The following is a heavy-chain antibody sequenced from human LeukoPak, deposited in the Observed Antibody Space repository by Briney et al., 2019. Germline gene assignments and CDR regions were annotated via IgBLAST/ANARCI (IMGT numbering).Heavy chain of an antibody. J-gene: IGHJ4*02. CDR1: GYTFTSYG. V-gene: IGHV1-18*01. CDR2: ISAYNGNT. D-gene: IGHD3-16*01. Sequence: ASVKVSCKASGYTFTSYGISWVRQAPGQGLEWMGWISAYNGNTNNAQKLQGRVTKTTDTSTSTAYMELRSLRSDDTAVYYCATQLWGPVYHFDYWGQGTLVTVSS. CDR3: ATQLWGPVYHFDY.